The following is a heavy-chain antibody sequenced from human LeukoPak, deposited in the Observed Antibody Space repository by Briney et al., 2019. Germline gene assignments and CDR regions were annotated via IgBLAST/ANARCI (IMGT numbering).Heavy chain of an antibody. CDR2: ISGSTSTI. J-gene: IGHJ4*02. CDR3: ARDLYGDYSFDY. V-gene: IGHV3-48*02. D-gene: IGHD4-17*01. Sequence: TGGSLRLSCAASGFTFTTYSMNWVRQAPGKGLEWVSYISGSTSTIKYADSVMGRFTISRDNAKNSLYLQMSSLRDEDTAVYYCARDLYGDYSFDYWGQGTLVTVSS. CDR1: GFTFTTYS.